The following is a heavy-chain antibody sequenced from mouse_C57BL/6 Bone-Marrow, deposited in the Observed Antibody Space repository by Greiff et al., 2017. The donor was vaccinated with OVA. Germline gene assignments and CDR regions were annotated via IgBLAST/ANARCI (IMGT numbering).Heavy chain of an antibody. V-gene: IGHV1-37*01. CDR3: ATYYGSSFLAMDY. J-gene: IGHJ4*01. Sequence: VQLQQSGPELVKPGASVKISCKASGYSFTGYFMNWVKQSHGKSLEWIGRINPYNGDTFYKQKVKGKATLTVDKYSSTAHMELLILTSEDFAVYYCATYYGSSFLAMDYWGQGTSVTVSS. CDR1: GYSFTGYF. CDR2: INPYNGDT. D-gene: IGHD1-1*01.